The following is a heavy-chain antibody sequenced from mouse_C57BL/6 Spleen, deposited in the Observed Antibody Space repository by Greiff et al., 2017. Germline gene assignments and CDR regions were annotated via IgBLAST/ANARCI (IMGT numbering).Heavy chain of an antibody. Sequence: EVKLVESGGGLVQPGGSMKLSCVASGFTFSNYWMNWVRQSPEKGLEWVAQIRLKSDNYATHYAESVKGRFTISRDDSKSSVYLQMNNLRAEDTGIYYCTSEDYYDAMDYWGQGTSVTVSS. V-gene: IGHV6-3*01. D-gene: IGHD2-4*01. J-gene: IGHJ4*01. CDR1: GFTFSNYW. CDR2: IRLKSDNYAT. CDR3: TSEDYYDAMDY.